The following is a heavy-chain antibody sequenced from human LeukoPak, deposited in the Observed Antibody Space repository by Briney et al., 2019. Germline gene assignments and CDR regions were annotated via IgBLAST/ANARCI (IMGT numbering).Heavy chain of an antibody. CDR1: GGSISNYY. CDR3: ARHKFSSSWYNFDY. Sequence: SETLSLTCTVSGGSISNYYWSWIRQPPGKGLEWIGYIYYSGSTNYNPSLKSRVTISVDTSKNQFSLELTSVTAADTAVYYCARHKFSSSWYNFDYWGQGTLVTVSS. D-gene: IGHD6-13*01. J-gene: IGHJ4*02. V-gene: IGHV4-59*08. CDR2: IYYSGST.